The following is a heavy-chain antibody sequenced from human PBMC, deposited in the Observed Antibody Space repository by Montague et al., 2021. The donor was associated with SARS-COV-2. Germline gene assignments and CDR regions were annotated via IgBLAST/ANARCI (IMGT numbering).Heavy chain of an antibody. V-gene: IGHV4-59*02. D-gene: IGHD2-2*01. CDR1: EARVVGHR. J-gene: IGHJ6*02. CDR3: ANFRRTQLLFGTLYYGMDV. Sequence: SETLSLTCAGTEARVVGHRRRWDEHTPGLQSQPVGVSCFRRGTKYNPSLKSRVTISVDTSKNHFTLRLSSVTAADTAVYYCANFRRTQLLFGTLYYGMDVWGQGNTVTGAS. CDR2: SCFRRGT.